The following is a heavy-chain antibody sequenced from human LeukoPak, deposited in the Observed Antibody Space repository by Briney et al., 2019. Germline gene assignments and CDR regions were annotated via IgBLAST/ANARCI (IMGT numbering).Heavy chain of an antibody. CDR2: IYYSGST. CDR3: ARVAYYYDSSGTKGAFDI. J-gene: IGHJ3*02. D-gene: IGHD3-22*01. Sequence: SETLSLTCTVSGGSISSSSYYWGWIRQPPGKGLEWIGSIYYSGSTYYNPSLKSRVTISVDTSKNQFSLKLSSVTAADTAVYYCARVAYYYDSSGTKGAFDIWGQGTMVTVSS. V-gene: IGHV4-39*07. CDR1: GGSISSSSYY.